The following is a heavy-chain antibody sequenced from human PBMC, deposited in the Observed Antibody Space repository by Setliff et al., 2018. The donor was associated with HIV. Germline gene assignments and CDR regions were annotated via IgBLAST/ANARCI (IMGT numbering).Heavy chain of an antibody. Sequence: SETLSLTCIVSGGSISNYYWGWIRQSPGKGLEWIGFIHHSGSTNYNPFLESRVTISLDTANNHFSLNLRSVTAADTAVYYCSRQQLDGFRYKYYYMDVWGQGTTVTVSS. CDR3: SRQQLDGFRYKYYYMDV. D-gene: IGHD6-13*01. CDR1: GGSISNYY. V-gene: IGHV4-59*01. CDR2: IHHSGST. J-gene: IGHJ6*03.